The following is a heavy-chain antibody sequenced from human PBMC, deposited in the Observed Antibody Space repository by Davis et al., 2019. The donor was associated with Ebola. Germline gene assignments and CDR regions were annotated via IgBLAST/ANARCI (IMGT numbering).Heavy chain of an antibody. CDR1: GDSVFGKNGA. V-gene: IGHV6-1*01. Sequence: PSETLSLTCAISGDSVFGKNGAWNWIRQSPSRGLEWLGRTYYNSKWYNDYAASVKSRITVNPDTSKNQISLLLNSVTPEDTAIYYCARGWFRSGMDVWGQGTTITVSS. CDR2: TYYNSKWYN. J-gene: IGHJ6*02. D-gene: IGHD6-19*01. CDR3: ARGWFRSGMDV.